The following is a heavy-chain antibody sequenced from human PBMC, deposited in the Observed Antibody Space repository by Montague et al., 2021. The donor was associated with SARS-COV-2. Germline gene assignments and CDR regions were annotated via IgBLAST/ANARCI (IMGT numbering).Heavy chain of an antibody. J-gene: IGHJ3*02. Sequence: PALVTPTQTLTLTCTFSGFSLSTSGMCVSWIRQPPGKALEWLARXDWDDDKYYSTSLKTRLTISKDTSKNQAVLTMTNMDPVDTATYYCARGYYDILTGYLDAFDIWGQGTMVTVSS. V-gene: IGHV2-70*11. CDR2: XDWDDDK. CDR3: ARGYYDILTGYLDAFDI. CDR1: GFSLSTSGMC. D-gene: IGHD3-9*01.